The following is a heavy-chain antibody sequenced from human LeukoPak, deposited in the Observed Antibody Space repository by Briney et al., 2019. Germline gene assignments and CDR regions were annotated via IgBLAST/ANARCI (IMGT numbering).Heavy chain of an antibody. Sequence: GGSLRLSCAASGFTVSSNYMSWVRQAPGKGLEWVSVIYSGGSTYYADSVKGRFTISRDNSKNTLYLQMNSLRAEDTAVYYCARGAVAGTWIFDYWGQGTLVTVSS. CDR2: IYSGGST. CDR3: ARGAVAGTWIFDY. CDR1: GFTVSSNY. V-gene: IGHV3-66*01. D-gene: IGHD6-19*01. J-gene: IGHJ4*02.